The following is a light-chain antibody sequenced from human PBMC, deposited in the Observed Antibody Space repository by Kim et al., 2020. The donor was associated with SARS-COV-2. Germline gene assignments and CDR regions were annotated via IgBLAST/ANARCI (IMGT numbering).Light chain of an antibody. J-gene: IGKJ1*01. CDR1: QSVSSTY. Sequence: EIVLTQSPGTLSLSPGERATLSCRASQSVSSTYLAWYQQKPGQAPRLLIYGASNRATGIPDRFSDSGSGTDFTLTISRLEPEDFAVYYCHQYGSSPQTFGQGTKVEIK. CDR2: GAS. CDR3: HQYGSSPQT. V-gene: IGKV3-20*01.